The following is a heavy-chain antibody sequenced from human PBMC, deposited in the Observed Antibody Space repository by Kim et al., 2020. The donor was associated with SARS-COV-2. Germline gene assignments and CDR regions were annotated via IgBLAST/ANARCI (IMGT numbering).Heavy chain of an antibody. V-gene: IGHV3-48*03. CDR3: GGGSLMEV. J-gene: IGHJ6*03. CDR2: ISSGGDTI. CDR1: DFVFSTYE. Sequence: GGSLRLSCVASDFVFSTYEMTWVRQAPGKGLEWIAYISSGGDTIYYADSVKGRFTISRDNAKNALYLQMHSLSAEDPAIYYCGGGSLMEVGGKGTPVTVS. D-gene: IGHD3-10*01.